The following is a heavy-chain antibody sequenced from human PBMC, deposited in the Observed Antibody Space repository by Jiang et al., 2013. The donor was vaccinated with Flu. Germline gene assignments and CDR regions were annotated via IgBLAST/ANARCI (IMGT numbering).Heavy chain of an antibody. D-gene: IGHD3-22*01. CDR2: IYYSGST. V-gene: IGHV4-31*03. Sequence: SQTLSLTCTVSGGSISSGGYYWSWIRQHPGKGLEWIGYIYYSGSTYYNPSLKSRVTISVDTSKNQFSLKLSSVTAADTAVYYCARTPSSYYYDSSDGSDYWGQGTLVTVSS. CDR1: GGSISSGGYY. J-gene: IGHJ4*02. CDR3: ARTPSSYYYDSSDGSDY.